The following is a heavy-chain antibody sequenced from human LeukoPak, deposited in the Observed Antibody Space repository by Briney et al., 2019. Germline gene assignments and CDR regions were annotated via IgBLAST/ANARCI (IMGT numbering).Heavy chain of an antibody. V-gene: IGHV1-3*03. CDR2: INVGNGNT. CDR1: GYTFTTYA. CDR3: ARVFSGWAPDY. Sequence: ASVKVSCKTSGYTFTTYAMHWVRPAPGQRLEWMGWINVGNGNTKYSQEFQGRVTITRDTSASTAYMELSSLRSEDMAVYFCARVFSGWAPDYWGQGTLVTVSS. J-gene: IGHJ4*02. D-gene: IGHD6-19*01.